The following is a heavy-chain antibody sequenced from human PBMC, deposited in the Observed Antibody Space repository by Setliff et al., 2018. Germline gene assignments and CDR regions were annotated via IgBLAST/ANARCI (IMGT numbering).Heavy chain of an antibody. CDR3: ARETPIHMSGYYPREDYFDY. V-gene: IGHV1-18*01. Sequence: ASVKVSCKASGYTFTSYGISWVRQAPGQGLEWMGWISAYNGNTNYAQKLQGRVTMTTDTSTSTAYMELRSLRSDDTAVYYCARETPIHMSGYYPREDYFDYWGQGTLVTVSS. CDR1: GYTFTSYG. D-gene: IGHD3-22*01. J-gene: IGHJ4*02. CDR2: ISAYNGNT.